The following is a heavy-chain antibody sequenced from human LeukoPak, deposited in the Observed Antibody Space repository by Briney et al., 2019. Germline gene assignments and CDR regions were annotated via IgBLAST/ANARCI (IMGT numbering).Heavy chain of an antibody. J-gene: IGHJ3*02. CDR3: AKHHSFDI. CDR1: GGSISSTSSY. CDR2: VNHSGST. Sequence: SETLSLTCIVSGGSISSTSSYWDWIRQSPGKGLEWIGYVNHSGSTKYNPSLKSRVTLSVDTSKNHLSLNLSSVTAADTAVYYCAKHHSFDIWGQGTLVTVSS. V-gene: IGHV4-61*05.